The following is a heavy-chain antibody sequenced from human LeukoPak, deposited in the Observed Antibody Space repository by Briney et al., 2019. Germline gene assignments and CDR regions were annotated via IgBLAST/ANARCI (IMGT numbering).Heavy chain of an antibody. CDR3: ARHGDGFYHGMDV. CDR1: DFTFSRYS. Sequence: GSLRLSCAASDFTFSRYSMNWFRQAPGGGLEWVSSISNGGHNIFYGDPVKGRFTISRDNAKNSLYLQMNSLRVEDTAVYYCARHGDGFYHGMDVWGQGTTVTVSS. D-gene: IGHD4-17*01. V-gene: IGHV3-21*01. CDR2: ISNGGHNI. J-gene: IGHJ6*01.